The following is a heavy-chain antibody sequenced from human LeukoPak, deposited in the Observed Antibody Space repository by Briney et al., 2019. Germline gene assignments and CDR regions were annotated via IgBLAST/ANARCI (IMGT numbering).Heavy chain of an antibody. CDR3: ARISGYDFWSGYYYYGMDV. Sequence: GGSLGLSCAASGFTFSSYAMHWVRQAPGKGLEWVAVISYDGSNKYYADSVKGRFTISRDNSKNTLYLQMNSLRAEDTAVYYCARISGYDFWSGYYYYGMDVWGQGTTVTVSS. V-gene: IGHV3-30-3*01. J-gene: IGHJ6*02. CDR1: GFTFSSYA. CDR2: ISYDGSNK. D-gene: IGHD3-3*01.